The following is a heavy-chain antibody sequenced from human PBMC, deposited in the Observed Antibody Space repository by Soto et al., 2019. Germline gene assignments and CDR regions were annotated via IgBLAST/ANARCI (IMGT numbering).Heavy chain of an antibody. CDR3: ARLAYCGGDCYPYFDY. Sequence: QLQLQESGPGLVKPSETLSLTCTVSGGSISSSSYYWGWIRQPPGKGLEWIGSIYYSGSTYYNPSLKSRVTISVDTSKNQFSLKLSSVTAADTAVYYCARLAYCGGDCYPYFDYWGQGTLVTVSS. CDR2: IYYSGST. CDR1: GGSISSSSYY. V-gene: IGHV4-39*01. J-gene: IGHJ4*02. D-gene: IGHD2-21*02.